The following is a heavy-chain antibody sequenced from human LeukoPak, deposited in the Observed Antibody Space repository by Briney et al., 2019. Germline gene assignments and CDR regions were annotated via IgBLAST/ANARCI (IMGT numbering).Heavy chain of an antibody. D-gene: IGHD3-22*01. CDR2: IIPILGIA. Sequence: SVKVSCKASGGTFSSYAISWVRQAPGQGLEWMGRIIPILGIANYAQKFQGRVTITADKSTSTAYMELSSLRSEDTAVYYCARDVSGDSSGYYFSDYWGQGTLVTVSS. V-gene: IGHV1-69*04. CDR3: ARDVSGDSSGYYFSDY. J-gene: IGHJ4*02. CDR1: GGTFSSYA.